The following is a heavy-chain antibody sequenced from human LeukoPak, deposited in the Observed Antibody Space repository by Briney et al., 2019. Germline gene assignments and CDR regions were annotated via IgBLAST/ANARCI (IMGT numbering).Heavy chain of an antibody. J-gene: IGHJ4*02. CDR2: IYDSGST. V-gene: IGHV4-39*07. D-gene: IGHD1-1*01. CDR3: ARARPNWNPPDY. Sequence: SETLPLTCTVSGGSIRSSYYYWGWIRQPPGKGLEWIGSIYDSGSTYYNPSLKSRVTISEDTSKNQFSLKLNPVTAADTAVYLCARARPNWNPPDYWGQGTLVTVSS. CDR1: GGSIRSSYYY.